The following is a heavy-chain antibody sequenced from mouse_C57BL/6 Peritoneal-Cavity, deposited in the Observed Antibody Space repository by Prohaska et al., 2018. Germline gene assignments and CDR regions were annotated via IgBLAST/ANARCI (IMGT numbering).Heavy chain of an antibody. Sequence: TYYNEKFKGKATLTVDKSSSTAYMLFSSLTSEDSAVYFCARGGMDYWGQGTSVTVSS. CDR2: T. V-gene: IGHV1-75*01. J-gene: IGHJ4*01. CDR3: ARGGMDY.